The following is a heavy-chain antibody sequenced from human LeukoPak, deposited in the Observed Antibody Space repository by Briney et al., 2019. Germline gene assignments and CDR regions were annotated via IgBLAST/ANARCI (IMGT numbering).Heavy chain of an antibody. CDR3: ARDLRYYGSGSYYAPGVRWFDP. CDR1: GFTFSSYS. Sequence: GGSLRLSCAASGFTFSSYSMNWVRQALGTGLEWVSYISSSSSTIYYADSLKGRFTISRDNAKNSLYLQMNSLRAEDTAVYYCARDLRYYGSGSYYAPGVRWFDPWGQGTLVTVSS. V-gene: IGHV3-48*01. CDR2: ISSSSSTI. J-gene: IGHJ5*02. D-gene: IGHD3-10*01.